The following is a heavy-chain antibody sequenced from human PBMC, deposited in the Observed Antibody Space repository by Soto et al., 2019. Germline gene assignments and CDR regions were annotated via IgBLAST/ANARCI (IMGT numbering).Heavy chain of an antibody. V-gene: IGHV5-51*01. CDR3: ARHKGYCDSISCYGMDV. CDR2: IYPGDSDT. CDR1: GYSFTIDC. J-gene: IGHJ6*02. D-gene: IGHD2-15*01. Sequence: GESLQISCKGSGYSFTIDCIVLVLQKAGKGLEWMWSIYPGDSDTIYSPSFQGLVTITADKSISTAYLQWNSLEVSDTAMYFCARHKGYCDSISCYGMDVWGQGATVTVS.